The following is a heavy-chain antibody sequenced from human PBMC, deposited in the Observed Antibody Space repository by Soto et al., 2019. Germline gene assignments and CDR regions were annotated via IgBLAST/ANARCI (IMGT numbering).Heavy chain of an antibody. CDR3: ARDGPYYDFWSGFDP. D-gene: IGHD3-3*01. J-gene: IGHJ5*02. CDR1: GGTFSSYT. V-gene: IGHV1-69*04. Sequence: SVKVSCKASGGTFSSYTISWVRQAPGQGLEWMGRIIPILGIANYAQKFQGRVTITADKSTSTAYMELSSLRSEDMAVYYCARDGPYYDFWSGFDPWGQGTLVTVSS. CDR2: IIPILGIA.